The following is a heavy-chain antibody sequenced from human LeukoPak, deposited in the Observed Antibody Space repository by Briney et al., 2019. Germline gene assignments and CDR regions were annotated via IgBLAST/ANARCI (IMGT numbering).Heavy chain of an antibody. J-gene: IGHJ4*02. CDR2: IYNSGST. D-gene: IGHD1-14*01. V-gene: IGHV3-66*04. CDR1: GFTVGSNY. Sequence: GGSLRLSCAASGFTVGSNYMTWVRQAPGKGLEWVSVIYNSGSTCYADSVKGRFTISRDNSKNTMYLQMNSLKGEDTAVYYCARRSNPPGRIDHWGQGTLVTVSS. CDR3: ARRSNPPGRIDH.